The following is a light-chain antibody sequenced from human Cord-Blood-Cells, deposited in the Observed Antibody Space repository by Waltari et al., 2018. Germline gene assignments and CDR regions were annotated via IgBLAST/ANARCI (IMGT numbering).Light chain of an antibody. V-gene: IGLV3-21*04. J-gene: IGLJ1*01. CDR2: YDS. CDR1: NIGSKS. Sequence: SYVLTQPPSASVAPGKTARLTCGGNNIGSKSVHWYQQKPGQAPVLVIYYDSDRPSGIPERFSGSNSGNTATLTISRVEAGDEADYYCQVWDSSSDHYVFGTGTKVTVL. CDR3: QVWDSSSDHYV.